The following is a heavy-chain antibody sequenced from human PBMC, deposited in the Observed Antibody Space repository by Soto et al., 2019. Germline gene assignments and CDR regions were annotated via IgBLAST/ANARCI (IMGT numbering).Heavy chain of an antibody. V-gene: IGHV1-69*13. Sequence: SVKVSCKASGGTFSSYAISWVRQAPGQGLEWMGGIIPIFGTANYAQKFQGRVTITADESTSTAYMELSSLRSEDTAVYYCAREFASGSPNYDYWGLGTLVIVSS. CDR3: AREFASGSPNYDY. CDR2: IIPIFGTA. J-gene: IGHJ4*02. D-gene: IGHD3-10*01. CDR1: GGTFSSYA.